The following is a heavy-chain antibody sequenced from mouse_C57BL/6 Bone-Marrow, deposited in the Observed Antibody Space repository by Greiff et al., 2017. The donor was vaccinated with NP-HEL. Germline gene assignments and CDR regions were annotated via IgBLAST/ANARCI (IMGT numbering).Heavy chain of an antibody. Sequence: EVKLVESGGDLVKPGGSLKLSCAASGFTFSSYGMSWVRQTPDKRLEWVATISSGGSYTYYLDSVKGRFTISRDDAKNTLYLQMSSLKSEDTAMYYCARYDYGYAMDYWGQGTSVTVSS. D-gene: IGHD2-4*01. CDR2: ISSGGSYT. CDR3: ARYDYGYAMDY. V-gene: IGHV5-6*01. J-gene: IGHJ4*01. CDR1: GFTFSSYG.